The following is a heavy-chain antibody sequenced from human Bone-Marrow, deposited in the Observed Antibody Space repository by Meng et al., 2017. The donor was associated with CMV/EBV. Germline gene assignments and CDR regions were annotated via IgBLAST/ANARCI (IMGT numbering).Heavy chain of an antibody. J-gene: IGHJ3*02. CDR2: IIPILGIA. CDR3: AARIVGARHAFDI. D-gene: IGHD1-26*01. Sequence: SVKVSCKASGGTFSSYAISWVRQAPGQGLEWIGGIIPILGIANYAQKFQGRVTITADKSTSTAYMELSSLRSEDTAVYYCAARIVGARHAFDIWGQGTMVNGSS. CDR1: GGTFSSYA. V-gene: IGHV1-69*10.